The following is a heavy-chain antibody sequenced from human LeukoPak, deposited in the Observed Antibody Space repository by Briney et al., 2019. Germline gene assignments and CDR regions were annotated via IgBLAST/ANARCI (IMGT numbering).Heavy chain of an antibody. Sequence: SETLSLTCTVSGGSTSSYYWSWIRQPAGKGLEWIGRIYTSGSTNYNPSLRSRVTMSVDTSKNQFSLKLSSVTAADTAVYYCARDQPWTYYYDSSGYYFDYWGQGTLVTVSS. D-gene: IGHD3-22*01. V-gene: IGHV4-4*07. CDR3: ARDQPWTYYYDSSGYYFDY. J-gene: IGHJ4*02. CDR2: IYTSGST. CDR1: GGSTSSYY.